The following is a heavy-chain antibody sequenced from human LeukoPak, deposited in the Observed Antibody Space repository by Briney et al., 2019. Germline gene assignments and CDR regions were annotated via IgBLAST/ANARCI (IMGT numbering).Heavy chain of an antibody. D-gene: IGHD6-19*01. V-gene: IGHV1-2*06. CDR3: AKGDSSGRRFFDY. CDR1: DYIFTNYY. CDR2: INPNTGGA. Sequence: ASVQVSCKASDYIFTNYYVHWVRQAPGQGLEWMGRINPNTGGANYAQKFQGRVTVTSDTSVNTSYMELNSLESDDTAVYYCAKGDSSGRRFFDYWGQGTVVTVSS. J-gene: IGHJ4*02.